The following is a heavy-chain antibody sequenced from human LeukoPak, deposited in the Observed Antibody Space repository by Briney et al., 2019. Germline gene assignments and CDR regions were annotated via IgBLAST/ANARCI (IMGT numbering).Heavy chain of an antibody. CDR3: ARGPRWLQDYFNY. Sequence: PSETLSLTCTVSGGSISSSTYYWGWIRQPPGKGLGWIGSIYYSGSTYYNPSLKSRVTISVDTSKNQFSLKLSSVTAADTAVYYCARGPRWLQDYFNYWGQGTLVTVSS. V-gene: IGHV4-39*07. CDR2: IYYSGST. J-gene: IGHJ4*02. CDR1: GGSISSSTYY. D-gene: IGHD5-24*01.